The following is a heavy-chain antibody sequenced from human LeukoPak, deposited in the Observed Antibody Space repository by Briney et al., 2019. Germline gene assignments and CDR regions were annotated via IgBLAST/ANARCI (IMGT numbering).Heavy chain of an antibody. Sequence: PSETLSLTCTVSGVSISLYYWSWIRQPPGKGLEWIGYFYDTRSPKYNPSLERRVTISVDMSRNQFSLNLPSVTAADTAVYYCARGRGSLTYWGQGTLATVSS. CDR1: GVSISLYY. D-gene: IGHD3-10*01. CDR2: FYDTRSP. V-gene: IGHV4-59*01. J-gene: IGHJ4*02. CDR3: ARGRGSLTY.